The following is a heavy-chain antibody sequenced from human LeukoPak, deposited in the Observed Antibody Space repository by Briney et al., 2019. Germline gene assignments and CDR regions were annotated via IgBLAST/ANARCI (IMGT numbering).Heavy chain of an antibody. V-gene: IGHV3-30*04. J-gene: IGHJ4*02. D-gene: IGHD3-22*01. CDR1: GLTFA. CDR3: ARDYYYDSSGYSPDY. Sequence: GGSLRLSCAASGLTFAMHWVRQAPGKGLEWVGVISYDGTIKYYADSVKGRFTISRDNSKNTLYLQMNSLRAEDTAVYYCARDYYYDSSGYSPDYWGQGTLVTVSS. CDR2: ISYDGTIK.